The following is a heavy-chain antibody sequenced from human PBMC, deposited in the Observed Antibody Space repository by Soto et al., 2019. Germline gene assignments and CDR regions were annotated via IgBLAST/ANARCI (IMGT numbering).Heavy chain of an antibody. Sequence: SETLSLTCSVSGYLISSGYYWGWVRQTPGKGLEWLGSIDYSGKTYKNPSLKSRVSASVDLSQNQFSLNLRSVTAADTAVYFCARDPSSGYDSYYFDYWVQGTLVTVS. CDR1: GYLISSGYY. CDR3: ARDPSSGYDSYYFDY. CDR2: IDYSGKT. J-gene: IGHJ4*02. V-gene: IGHV4-38-2*02. D-gene: IGHD3-22*01.